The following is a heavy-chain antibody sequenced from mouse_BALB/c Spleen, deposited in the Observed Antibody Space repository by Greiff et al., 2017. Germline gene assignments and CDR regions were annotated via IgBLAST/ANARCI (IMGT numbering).Heavy chain of an antibody. Sequence: EVQRVESGGGLVKPGGSLKLSCAASGFAFSSYDMSWVRQTPEKRLEWVAYISGGGGSTYYPDTVKGRFTISRDNAKNTLYLQMSSLKSEDTAMYYCARQGPGVREAWFAYWGQGTLVTVSA. V-gene: IGHV5-12-1*01. J-gene: IGHJ3*01. CDR3: ARQGPGVREAWFAY. CDR1: GFAFSSYD. D-gene: IGHD2-14*01. CDR2: ISGGGGST.